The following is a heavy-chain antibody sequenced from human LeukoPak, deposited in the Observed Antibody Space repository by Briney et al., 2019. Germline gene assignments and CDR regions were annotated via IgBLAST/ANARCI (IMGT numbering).Heavy chain of an antibody. Sequence: SETLSLTCAVYGGSFSGYYWSWIRQPPGKGLEWIGEINHSGSTNYNPSLKSRVTISVDTSKNQFSLKLSSVTAADTAVYYCARGFRGPNFDYWGQGTLVTVSS. D-gene: IGHD3-10*01. CDR2: INHSGST. CDR1: GGSFSGYY. J-gene: IGHJ4*02. V-gene: IGHV4-34*01. CDR3: ARGFRGPNFDY.